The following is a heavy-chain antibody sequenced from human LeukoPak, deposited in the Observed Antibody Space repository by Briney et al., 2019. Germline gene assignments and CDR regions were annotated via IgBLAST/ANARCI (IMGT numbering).Heavy chain of an antibody. Sequence: GTSLRLSCAASGLIFSRYAMHWVRQAPGTGLERVAVVWSDGTREYYIDSVKGRFTISRDNSKNTLYLQMNSLRAEDTAVYSCARGVAENGNPNYFDPWGRGTLVTVSS. CDR2: VWSDGTRE. CDR3: ARGVAENGNPNYFDP. D-gene: IGHD6-13*01. J-gene: IGHJ5*02. V-gene: IGHV3-33*01. CDR1: GLIFSRYA.